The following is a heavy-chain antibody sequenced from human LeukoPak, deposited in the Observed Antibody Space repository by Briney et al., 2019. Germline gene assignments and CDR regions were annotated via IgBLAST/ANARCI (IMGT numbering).Heavy chain of an antibody. J-gene: IGHJ4*02. CDR1: GYSISSGYY. D-gene: IGHD6-13*01. CDR3: ARDVSQHMVDY. V-gene: IGHV4-38-2*02. Sequence: PSETLSLTCTVSGYSISSGYYWGWIRQPPGKGLEWIGSIYHSGSTYYNPSLKSRVTISVDTSKNQFSLKLSSVTAADTAVYYCARDVSQHMVDYWGQGTLVTVSS. CDR2: IYHSGST.